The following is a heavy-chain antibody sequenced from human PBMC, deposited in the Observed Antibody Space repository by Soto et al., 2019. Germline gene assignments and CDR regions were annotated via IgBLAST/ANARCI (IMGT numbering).Heavy chain of an antibody. J-gene: IGHJ4*02. CDR2: VFYTGGT. CDR3: ARWADDYSRFDY. Sequence: QLQMQESGPGLVKPSETLSLTCTVSGGSIRSGSFYWVWIRQPPGKGLEWIGSVFYTGGTAYNSSLKSRVTVPVDTSKTPCSLRLASVTAADTGVYYCARWADDYSRFDYWGQGALVTVS. V-gene: IGHV4-39*01. CDR1: GGSIRSGSFY. D-gene: IGHD4-4*01.